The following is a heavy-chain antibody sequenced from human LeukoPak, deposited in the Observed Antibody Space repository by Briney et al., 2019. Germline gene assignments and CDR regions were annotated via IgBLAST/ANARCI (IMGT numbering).Heavy chain of an antibody. V-gene: IGHV4-59*08. J-gene: IGHJ4*02. D-gene: IGHD3-10*01. CDR3: ARSWFGGPLDY. Sequence: PSETLSLTCTVSGGSIGSYFWSWIRQPPGKGLEWIGYSHYTGTSNYNPSLNSRLTISVDTSKNHFYLKLSSVTAADTAVYYCARSWFGGPLDYWGLGTLVTVSS. CDR2: SHYTGTS. CDR1: GGSIGSYF.